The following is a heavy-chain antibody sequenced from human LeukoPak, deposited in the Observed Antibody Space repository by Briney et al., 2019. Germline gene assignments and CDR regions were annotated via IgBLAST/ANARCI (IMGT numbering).Heavy chain of an antibody. V-gene: IGHV1-69*04. CDR3: ARDTQDYYDSSGYPVL. J-gene: IGHJ4*02. CDR1: VGTFSSYT. CDR2: IIPILGIA. Sequence: ASVKVSCKASVGTFSSYTISWVRQAPGHGLEWMGRIIPILGIANYAQRFQGRVTITADKSTSTSYMELSSLRSEDTAVYYCARDTQDYYDSSGYPVLWGQGTLVTVSS. D-gene: IGHD3-22*01.